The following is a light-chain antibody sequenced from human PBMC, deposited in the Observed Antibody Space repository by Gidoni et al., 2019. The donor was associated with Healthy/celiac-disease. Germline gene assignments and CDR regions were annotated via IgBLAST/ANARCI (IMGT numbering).Light chain of an antibody. Sequence: EIVLTQSPDTLSLSPGESAILSCRASQSVSSYLAWYQQKPGQAPRRLIYDASNRATGSPARFSGSGSGTDFTLTISSLEPEDFAVYYCQQRSNWPGTFGPGTKVEIK. J-gene: IGKJ3*01. CDR1: QSVSSY. V-gene: IGKV3-11*01. CDR3: QQRSNWPGT. CDR2: DAS.